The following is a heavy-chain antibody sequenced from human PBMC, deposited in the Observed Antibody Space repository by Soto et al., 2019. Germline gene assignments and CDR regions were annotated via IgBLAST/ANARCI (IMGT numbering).Heavy chain of an antibody. CDR1: GGTFSSYT. V-gene: IGHV1-69*08. D-gene: IGHD1-1*01. J-gene: IGHJ5*02. CDR2: IIPILGIA. Sequence: QVQLVQSGAEVKKPGSSVKVSCKASGGTFSSYTISWVRQAPGQGLEWMGRIIPILGIANYAQKFQGRVTITADKSTSTAYMELSSLRSEDTAVYYCARDQARLSVGTSGGNWFDPWGQGTLVTVSS. CDR3: ARDQARLSVGTSGGNWFDP.